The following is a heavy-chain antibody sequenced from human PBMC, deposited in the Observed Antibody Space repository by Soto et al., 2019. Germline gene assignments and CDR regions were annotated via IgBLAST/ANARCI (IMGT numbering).Heavy chain of an antibody. CDR2: ILYDGTNK. D-gene: IGHD6-19*01. V-gene: IGHV3-30-3*01. CDR1: GFTFSNYV. CDR3: ARDRAVAGISRSFDY. J-gene: IGHJ4*01. Sequence: GGSLRLSCAASGFTFSNYVMHWARQAPGHGLARVAIILYDGTNKDYADSVKGRFTISRDNSKNTLYLQMNRLRSEDTAVYYCARDRAVAGISRSFDYWGHGTLVTVSS.